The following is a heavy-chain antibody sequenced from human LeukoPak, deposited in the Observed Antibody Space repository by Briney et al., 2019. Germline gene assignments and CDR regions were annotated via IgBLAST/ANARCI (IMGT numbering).Heavy chain of an antibody. J-gene: IGHJ4*02. Sequence: GGSLRLSCAASGFTFSSYSMNWVRQAPGKGLEWVSSISSSSSYIYYADSVKGRFTISRGNAKNSLYLQMNSLRAEDTAVYYCARDWPEDIVVVPAASFDYWGQGTLVTVSS. CDR2: ISSSSSYI. V-gene: IGHV3-21*01. CDR3: ARDWPEDIVVVPAASFDY. CDR1: GFTFSSYS. D-gene: IGHD2-2*01.